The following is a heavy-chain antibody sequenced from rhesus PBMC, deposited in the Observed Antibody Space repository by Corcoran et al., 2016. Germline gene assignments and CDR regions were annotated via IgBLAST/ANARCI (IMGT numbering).Heavy chain of an antibody. CDR1: GGTISSGSSF. CDR3: ATSSVAATSVDY. D-gene: IGHD4-29*01. CDR2: IYSNSEST. Sequence: QVQLQESGPGVVKASETLSLTCAVSGGTISSGSSFWSWIRQPPGKGLEWIGGIYSNSESTNYSPSLRVRVTISKDTSKNQFSIKLSSVTATATAVYYCATSSVAATSVDYWGQGVLVTVSS. J-gene: IGHJ4*01. V-gene: IGHV4S12*01.